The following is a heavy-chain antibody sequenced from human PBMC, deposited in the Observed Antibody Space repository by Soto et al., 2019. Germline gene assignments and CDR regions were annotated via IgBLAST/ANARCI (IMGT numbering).Heavy chain of an antibody. CDR2: IYHSGRT. V-gene: IGHV4-4*02. D-gene: IGHD6-19*01. Sequence: QVQLQESGPGLMKPSGTLSLTCAVSGGSISTNWWSWVRQPPGKGLEWIGEIYHSGRTNYNPSLMNRATVSMDKSQNLLSQNLNSVTAADTAVYYCARHIAVSGTRGFDFWGQGTLVTVSS. CDR1: GGSISTNW. CDR3: ARHIAVSGTRGFDF. J-gene: IGHJ4*02.